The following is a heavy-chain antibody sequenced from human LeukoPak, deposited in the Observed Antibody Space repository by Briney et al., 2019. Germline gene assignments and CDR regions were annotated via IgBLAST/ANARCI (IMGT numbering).Heavy chain of an antibody. D-gene: IGHD2-15*01. Sequence: GGSLRLSCAASGFTFSSFALSWVRQAPGKGLEWVSSISGSGGTTYHADSLKGRFTISRDNSKNTLYLQMNSLRAEDTAVYYCARSKVVVVAASDYWGQGTLVTVSS. CDR1: GFTFSSFA. V-gene: IGHV3-23*01. CDR3: ARSKVVVVAASDY. J-gene: IGHJ4*02. CDR2: ISGSGGTT.